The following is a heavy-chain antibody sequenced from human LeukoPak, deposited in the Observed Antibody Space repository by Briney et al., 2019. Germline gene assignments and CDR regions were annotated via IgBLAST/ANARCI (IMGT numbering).Heavy chain of an antibody. D-gene: IGHD2-15*01. V-gene: IGHV1-18*01. J-gene: IGHJ3*02. Sequence: ASVKVSCKASGYTFTSYGISWVRQAPGQGLEWMGWISAYNGNTNYAQKLQGRVTMTTDTSTSTAYMELRSLRSDDTAVYYCARGDIVVVVAALDAFDIWGQGTMVTVSS. CDR1: GYTFTSYG. CDR2: ISAYNGNT. CDR3: ARGDIVVVVAALDAFDI.